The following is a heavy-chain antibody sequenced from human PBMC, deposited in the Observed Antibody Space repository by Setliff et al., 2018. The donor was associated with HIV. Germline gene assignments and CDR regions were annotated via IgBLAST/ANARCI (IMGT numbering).Heavy chain of an antibody. J-gene: IGHJ6*03. CDR2: IIPAFGTA. D-gene: IGHD6-19*01. CDR1: GGTFSSFA. V-gene: IGHV1-69*05. CDR3: ARGAWYSSGWYSSRYMDV. Sequence: SVKVSCKTSGGTFSSFALSWVRQAPGQGLEWMGGIIPAFGTANYAQKFQGRVTMTRDTSISTAYMELSSLRSDDTAVYYCARGAWYSSGWYSSRYMDVWGKGTTVTVSS.